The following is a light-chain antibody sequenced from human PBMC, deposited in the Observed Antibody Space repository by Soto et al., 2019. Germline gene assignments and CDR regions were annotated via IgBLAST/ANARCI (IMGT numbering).Light chain of an antibody. J-gene: IGLJ1*01. CDR1: NSNIGNNY. Sequence: QSVLTQPPSVSAAPGQKVTISCSGSNSNIGNNYVSWYQQVPGTAPKLLIYDNNKRPSGNPDRFSGSKSGTSATLGISGPQTGDEADYYCGTWDSSLSVHVFGTGTKLTVL. V-gene: IGLV1-51*01. CDR2: DNN. CDR3: GTWDSSLSVHV.